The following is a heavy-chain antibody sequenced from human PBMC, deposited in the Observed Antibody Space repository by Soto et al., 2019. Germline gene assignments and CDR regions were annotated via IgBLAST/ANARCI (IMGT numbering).Heavy chain of an antibody. D-gene: IGHD5-12*01. Sequence: LSLTCTVSGGSISSGNYYWSWIRQPPGKGLEWIGYIYYSGSTYYNPSLKSRVTISIDTSKYQFSLKLSSVTAADTAVYYCVRHTQWIIRAYWSQGSLVTVSS. J-gene: IGHJ4*02. V-gene: IGHV4-30-4*01. CDR3: VRHTQWIIRAY. CDR2: IYYSGST. CDR1: GGSISSGNYY.